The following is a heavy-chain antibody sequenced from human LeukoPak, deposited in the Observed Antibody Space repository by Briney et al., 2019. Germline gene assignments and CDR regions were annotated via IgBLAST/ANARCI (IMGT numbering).Heavy chain of an antibody. V-gene: IGHV1-69*04. Sequence: SVEVSCKASGGTFSSYAISWVRQAPGQGLEWMGRIIPILGIANYAQKFQGRVTITADKSTSTAYMELSSLRSEDTAVYYCARASYYDSSGYYYPYLDYWGQGTLVTVSS. CDR3: ARASYYDSSGYYYPYLDY. D-gene: IGHD3-22*01. J-gene: IGHJ4*02. CDR2: IIPILGIA. CDR1: GGTFSSYA.